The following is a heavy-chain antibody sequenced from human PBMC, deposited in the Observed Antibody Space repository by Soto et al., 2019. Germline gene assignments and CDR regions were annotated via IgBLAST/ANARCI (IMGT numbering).Heavy chain of an antibody. CDR3: ARDRDRSSSQRFDY. J-gene: IGHJ4*02. CDR1: GFTFSSYA. D-gene: IGHD6-6*01. CDR2: ISYDGSNK. Sequence: QVQLVESGGGVVQPGRSLRLSCAASGFTFSSYAMHWVRQAPGKGLEWVAVISYDGSNKYYADSVKGRFTISRDNSKNTLDLQMNSLRAEDTAVYYCARDRDRSSSQRFDYWGQGTLVTVSS. V-gene: IGHV3-30-3*01.